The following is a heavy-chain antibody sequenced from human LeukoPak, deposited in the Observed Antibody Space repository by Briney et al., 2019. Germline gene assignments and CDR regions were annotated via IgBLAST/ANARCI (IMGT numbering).Heavy chain of an antibody. CDR1: GFTFGSYG. Sequence: GRSLRLSCVASGFTFGSYGMHWVRQAPGKGLEWVAFISYDRSETYYADSVKGRFSISRDNSKNTVYLQMNSLRTEDRAVYYSAREGGYYFDHWGQGTLVTVSS. V-gene: IGHV3-30*03. J-gene: IGHJ4*02. D-gene: IGHD6-25*01. CDR3: AREGGYYFDH. CDR2: ISYDRSET.